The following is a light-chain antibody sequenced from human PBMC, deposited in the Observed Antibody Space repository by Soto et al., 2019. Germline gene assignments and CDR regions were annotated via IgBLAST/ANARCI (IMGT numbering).Light chain of an antibody. CDR1: QTIRYN. J-gene: IGKJ4*01. CDR3: QQYNYWPPVT. V-gene: IGKV3-15*01. CDR2: GAY. Sequence: EIVMTQSPVTLSLSPVERATLSCRASQTIRYNLAWYQKKPGQAPRLLIFGAYTRATGIPARFSGTGPGIEYTLTISSLQSEDFGVYFCQQYNYWPPVTFGGGTRVDIK.